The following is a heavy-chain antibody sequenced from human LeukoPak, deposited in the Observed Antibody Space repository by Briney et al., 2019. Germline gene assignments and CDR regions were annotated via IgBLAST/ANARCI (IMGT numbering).Heavy chain of an antibody. D-gene: IGHD3-10*01. Sequence: RPGGSLRLSGVDSGFTFTNAWMSWVRQAPGKGLEWIGRIKSKTDGETTNYAEPVRGRFTISRDDSKSAVYLQMNSLKIEDTAVYYCTTDLGTYYHGSQRLIPIDYWGQGTLVTVSS. CDR1: GFTFTNAW. V-gene: IGHV3-15*01. CDR2: IKSKTDGETT. CDR3: TTDLGTYYHGSQRLIPIDY. J-gene: IGHJ4*02.